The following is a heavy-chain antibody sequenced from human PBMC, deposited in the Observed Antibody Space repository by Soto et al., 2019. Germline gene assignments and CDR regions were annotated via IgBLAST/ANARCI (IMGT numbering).Heavy chain of an antibody. V-gene: IGHV3-11*01. Sequence: QVQVVESGGGLVKPGGSLRLSCAASGFTFSDYYMTWIRQAPGTGPEWLSYISVNSGTIYYAGSVKGRFTISRDNAKNSLYLQMNSLRAEDTALYYCARVQWGPLSWYFDLWGRGTQVTVSS. D-gene: IGHD1-26*01. CDR1: GFTFSDYY. J-gene: IGHJ2*01. CDR3: ARVQWGPLSWYFDL. CDR2: ISVNSGTI.